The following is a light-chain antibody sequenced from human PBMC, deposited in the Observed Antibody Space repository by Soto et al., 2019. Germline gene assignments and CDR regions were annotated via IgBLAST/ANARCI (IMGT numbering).Light chain of an antibody. V-gene: IGKV1-33*01. CDR3: QQYMSYS. J-gene: IGKJ1*01. CDR2: GAS. Sequence: DIQFTQSPSSLSSSVLDRFTITCQASQDIENYLNWYQQKPGKAPRVLIYGASNLEKGVASRFSGSGSGTEFTLTISSLQPDDFATYYCQQYMSYSFGQGTKVDIK. CDR1: QDIENY.